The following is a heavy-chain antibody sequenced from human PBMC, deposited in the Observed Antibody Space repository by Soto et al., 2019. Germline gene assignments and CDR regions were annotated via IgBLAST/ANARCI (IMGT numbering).Heavy chain of an antibody. CDR3: ARGYVAARLQH. CDR1: GGSFSGYY. Sequence: QVQLQQWGAGLLKPSETLSLTCAVFGGSFSGYYWSWIRQPPGKGLEWIGEITHSGSTYYNPSLESRGIISVDTSKNHFALKLTSVTATDTAVYYCARGYVAARLQHWGQGTLVTVSS. D-gene: IGHD6-6*01. J-gene: IGHJ1*01. V-gene: IGHV4-34*01. CDR2: ITHSGST.